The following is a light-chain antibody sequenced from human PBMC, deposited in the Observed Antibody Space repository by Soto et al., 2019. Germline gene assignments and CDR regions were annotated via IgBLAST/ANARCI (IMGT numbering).Light chain of an antibody. Sequence: QSALTQPASVSGSPGQSSTISCTGTSSDVGSYNLVSWYQQHPGKAPKLMIYEASNRPSGVSNRFSGSKSGNTASLTISGLQTEDEADYYCCSYAGSGTLLFGGGTKLTVL. CDR2: EAS. V-gene: IGLV2-23*01. CDR1: SSDVGSYNL. CDR3: CSYAGSGTLL. J-gene: IGLJ2*01.